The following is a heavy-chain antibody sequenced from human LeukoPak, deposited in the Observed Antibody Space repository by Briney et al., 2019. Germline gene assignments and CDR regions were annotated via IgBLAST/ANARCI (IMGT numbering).Heavy chain of an antibody. V-gene: IGHV3-21*01. D-gene: IGHD3-3*01. CDR1: GFTFSSYS. J-gene: IGHJ6*02. CDR2: ISSSSSYI. Sequence: GGSLRLSCAASGFTFSSYSMNWVRQAPGKGLEWVSSISSSSSYIYYADSVKGRFTISRDNAKNSLYLQMNSLRAEDTAVYYCARDNRSYDFWSGYYSHGMDVWGQGTTVTVSS. CDR3: ARDNRSYDFWSGYYSHGMDV.